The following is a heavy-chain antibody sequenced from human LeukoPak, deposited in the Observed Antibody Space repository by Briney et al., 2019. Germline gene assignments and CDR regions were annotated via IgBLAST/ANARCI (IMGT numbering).Heavy chain of an antibody. Sequence: ASVKVSCKASGGTFSSYAISWVRQAPGQGLEWMGGIIPIFGTANYAQKFQGRVTITTDESTSTAYMELSSLRSEDTAVYYCARGAELLNAFDIWGQGTMVTVSS. CDR2: IIPIFGTA. J-gene: IGHJ3*02. D-gene: IGHD1-26*01. CDR3: ARGAELLNAFDI. V-gene: IGHV1-69*05. CDR1: GGTFSSYA.